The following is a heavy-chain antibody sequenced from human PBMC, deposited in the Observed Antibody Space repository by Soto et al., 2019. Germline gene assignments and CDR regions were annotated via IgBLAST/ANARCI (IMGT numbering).Heavy chain of an antibody. V-gene: IGHV1-18*01. Sequence: ASVKFSCKASGYTFTSYGISWVRQAPGQGLEWMGWISAYNGNTNYAQTLQVRVTMTTDTSTSTAYMELRSLRSDDTAVYYCARDRSPAAMRPIDAFDIWGQGTMVNVSS. CDR2: ISAYNGNT. CDR3: ARDRSPAAMRPIDAFDI. D-gene: IGHD2-2*01. J-gene: IGHJ3*02. CDR1: GYTFTSYG.